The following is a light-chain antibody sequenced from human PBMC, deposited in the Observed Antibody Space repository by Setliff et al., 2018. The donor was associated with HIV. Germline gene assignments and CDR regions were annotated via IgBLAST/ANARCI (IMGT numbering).Light chain of an antibody. CDR3: AAWDDSLNGYV. J-gene: IGLJ1*01. CDR2: SNF. CDR1: ISNIGSNT. V-gene: IGLV1-44*01. Sequence: QSVLTQPPSASGTPGQRVTISCSGSISNIGSNTINWYQRLPGTAPKLLIYSNFQRPSGVPDRFSVSKSGTSASLAISGLQSDDEADYYCAAWDDSLNGYVFGTGTK.